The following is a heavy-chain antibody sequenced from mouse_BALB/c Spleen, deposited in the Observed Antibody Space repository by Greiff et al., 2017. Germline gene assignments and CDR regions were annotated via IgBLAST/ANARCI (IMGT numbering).Heavy chain of an antibody. Sequence: EVQLQQSGPELVKPGASVKISCKASGYSFTGYFMNWVKPSHGKSLEWIGRINPYTGDTFYNQKFKGKATLTVYKSSSTAHMELLSLTSEDSAVYYCGREGYDGFDYWGQGTTLTVSS. D-gene: IGHD3-1*01. CDR2: INPYTGDT. V-gene: IGHV1-37*01. CDR3: GREGYDGFDY. CDR1: GYSFTGYF. J-gene: IGHJ2*01.